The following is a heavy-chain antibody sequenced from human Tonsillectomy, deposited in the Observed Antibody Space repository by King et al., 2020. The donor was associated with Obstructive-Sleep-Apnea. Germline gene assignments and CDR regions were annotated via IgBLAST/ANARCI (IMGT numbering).Heavy chain of an antibody. D-gene: IGHD3-10*01. J-gene: IGHJ4*02. V-gene: IGHV3-23*04. Sequence: VQLVESGGGMVQPGGSLRLSCLASGFTFSSYAISWVRQAPGKGLEWVSAINTRGTTFYAASVGGRFTIPRANSKYTGNLQVNSLRAEDTALYYCAKEGGGSGIYWVDSWGQGTLVTVSS. CDR3: AKEGGGSGIYWVDS. CDR2: INTRGTT. CDR1: GFTFSSYA.